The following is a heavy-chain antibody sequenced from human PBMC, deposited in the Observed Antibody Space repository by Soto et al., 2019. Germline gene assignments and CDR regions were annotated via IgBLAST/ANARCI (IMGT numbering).Heavy chain of an antibody. V-gene: IGHV4-59*01. CDR3: AREYYGGAIDY. CDR1: GGSISSYY. Sequence: SETLSLTCTVSGGSISSYYWSWIRQPPGKGLEWIGYIYYSGSTNYNPSLKSRVTISVDTSKNQFSLKLSSVTAADTAVYYCAREYYGGAIDYWGQGTLVTVSS. J-gene: IGHJ4*02. D-gene: IGHD4-17*01. CDR2: IYYSGST.